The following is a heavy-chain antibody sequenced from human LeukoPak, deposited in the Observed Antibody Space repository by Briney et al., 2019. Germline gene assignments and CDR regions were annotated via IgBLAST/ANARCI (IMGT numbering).Heavy chain of an antibody. Sequence: QPGGSLRLSCAASGFTFRSYWMHWARQAPGKGLVWVSHINSDGSSTTYADSVKGRFTISRDNAKNTLYLQMNTLRVEDTAVYYCANYGGNSPFWGQGTLVTVSS. CDR2: INSDGSST. V-gene: IGHV3-74*01. J-gene: IGHJ4*02. CDR1: GFTFRSYW. CDR3: ANYGGNSPF. D-gene: IGHD4-23*01.